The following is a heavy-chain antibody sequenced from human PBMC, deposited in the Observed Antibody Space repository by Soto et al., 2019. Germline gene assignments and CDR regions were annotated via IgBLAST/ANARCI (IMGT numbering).Heavy chain of an antibody. CDR1: GGSISSGGYS. D-gene: IGHD3-10*01. Sequence: PSETLSLTCAVSGGSISSGGYSWSWIRQPPGKGLEWIGYIYHSGSTYYNPSLKSRVTISVDRSKNQFSLKLSSVTAADTAVYYCARGSTMVRGVIIYYYFDYWGQGTLVTVSS. J-gene: IGHJ4*02. CDR2: IYHSGST. CDR3: ARGSTMVRGVIIYYYFDY. V-gene: IGHV4-30-2*01.